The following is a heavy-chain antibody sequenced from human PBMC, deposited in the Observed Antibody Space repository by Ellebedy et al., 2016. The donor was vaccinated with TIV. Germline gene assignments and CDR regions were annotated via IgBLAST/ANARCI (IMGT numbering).Heavy chain of an antibody. CDR2: IWYDGTNK. D-gene: IGHD3-10*01. J-gene: IGHJ4*02. CDR1: GFTFSSYG. CDR3: AKVGTKNYGSGSYYTDY. V-gene: IGHV3-33*06. Sequence: GESLKISXAASGFTFSSYGMHWVRQAPGKGLEWVALIWYDGTNKYYADSVKGRFTISRDNSKNTLYLQMNSLRVEDTAVYYCAKVGTKNYGSGSYYTDYWGQGALVTVSS.